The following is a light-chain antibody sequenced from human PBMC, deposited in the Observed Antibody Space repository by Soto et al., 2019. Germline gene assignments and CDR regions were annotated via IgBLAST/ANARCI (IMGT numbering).Light chain of an antibody. CDR2: EVT. CDR3: SSYAGSSTPYV. CDR1: SSDVGSYNY. V-gene: IGLV2-14*01. Sequence: QSVLTQPASVSGSPGQSITISCTGTSSDVGSYNYVSWYQQHPGKAPKLMIYEVTNRPSGVSNRFSGSKSGNTASLTISGLQAEDEADYYCSSYAGSSTPYVFGTGTKVTVL. J-gene: IGLJ1*01.